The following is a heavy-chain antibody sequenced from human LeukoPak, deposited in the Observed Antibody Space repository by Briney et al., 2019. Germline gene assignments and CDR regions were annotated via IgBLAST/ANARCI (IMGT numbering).Heavy chain of an antibody. J-gene: IGHJ2*01. D-gene: IGHD3-10*01. CDR1: GGSISSSSYY. V-gene: IGHV4-39*07. Sequence: SETLSLTCTVSGGSISSSSYYWGWIRQPPGKGLEWIGSIYYSGSTYYNPSLQSRVTISVDTSKNQFSLKLSSVTAADTAVYYCARDHYYGSGSYPYWYFDLWGRGTLVTVSS. CDR3: ARDHYYGSGSYPYWYFDL. CDR2: IYYSGST.